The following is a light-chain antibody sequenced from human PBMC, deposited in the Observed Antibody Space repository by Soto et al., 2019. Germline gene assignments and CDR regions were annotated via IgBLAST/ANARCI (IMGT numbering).Light chain of an antibody. CDR2: SNN. J-gene: IGLJ1*01. CDR3: AAWDDSLNGFYV. CDR1: SSNIGSNT. V-gene: IGLV1-44*01. Sequence: QSALTQPASVSGSPGQSITISCTGTSSNIGSNTVNWYQQLPGTAPKLLIYSNNQRPSGVPDRFSGSKSGTSASLAISGLQSEDEADYYCAAWDDSLNGFYVFGTGTKLTVL.